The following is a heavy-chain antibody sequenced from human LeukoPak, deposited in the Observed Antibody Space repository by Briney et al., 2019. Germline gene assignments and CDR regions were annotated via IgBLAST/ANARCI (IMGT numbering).Heavy chain of an antibody. CDR1: GYSISSGYY. CDR3: AAGLWLGDRAFDY. CDR2: IYHSGST. J-gene: IGHJ4*02. D-gene: IGHD3-10*01. V-gene: IGHV4-38-2*01. Sequence: SETLSLTCAVSGYSISSGYYWGWIRQPPGKGLEWIGSIYHSGSTYYNPSLKSRVTISVDTSKNQFSLKLSSVTAADTAVYYCAAGLWLGDRAFDYRGQGTLVTVSS.